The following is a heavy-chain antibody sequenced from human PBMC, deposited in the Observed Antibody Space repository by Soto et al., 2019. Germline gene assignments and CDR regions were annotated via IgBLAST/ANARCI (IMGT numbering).Heavy chain of an antibody. V-gene: IGHV3-48*02. J-gene: IGHJ4*02. CDR2: ISSSGTTV. D-gene: IGHD3-22*01. Sequence: EVHLVESGGGLVQPGGSLRLSCAASGFTFSSYSMNWVRQAPGKGLAWVSYISSSGTTVYYADSVKGRFTISRDNAKNSLSLQMYSLRDDDTAVYYCARDAFNYDSTGYHSDYWGQGTLVTVSS. CDR3: ARDAFNYDSTGYHSDY. CDR1: GFTFSSYS.